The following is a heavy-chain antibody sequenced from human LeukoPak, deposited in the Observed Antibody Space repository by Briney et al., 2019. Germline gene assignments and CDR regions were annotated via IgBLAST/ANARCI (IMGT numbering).Heavy chain of an antibody. CDR1: GGSFSGYY. CDR2: INHSGST. V-gene: IGHV4-34*01. CDR3: ARSSGTGTFSY. Sequence: SETLSLTCAVYGGSFSGYYWSWIRQPPGKGLEWIGEINHSGSTNYNPSLESRATISVDTSKNHFSLKMSSVTAADTAVYYCARSSGTGTFSYWGQGTLVTVSS. D-gene: IGHD6-25*01. J-gene: IGHJ4*02.